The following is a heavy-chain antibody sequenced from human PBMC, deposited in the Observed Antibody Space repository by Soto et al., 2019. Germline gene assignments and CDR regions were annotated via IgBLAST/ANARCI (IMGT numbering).Heavy chain of an antibody. J-gene: IGHJ4*01. D-gene: IGHD2-2*01. CDR2: ISGSGGST. V-gene: IGHV3-23*01. CDR3: AKDPEYIVLVPASRGD. Sequence: EVQLLESGGGLVQPGGSLRLSCAASGFTFSSYAMSWVRQAPGKGLEWVSGISGSGGSTYYADSVKGRFTISRDNSKKTMYLQMNSLRADHTAVYYCAKDPEYIVLVPASRGDRGHGILLT. CDR1: GFTFSSYA.